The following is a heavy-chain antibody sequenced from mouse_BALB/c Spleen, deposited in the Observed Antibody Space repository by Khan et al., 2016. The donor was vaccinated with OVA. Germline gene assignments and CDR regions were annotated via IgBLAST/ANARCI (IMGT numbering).Heavy chain of an antibody. V-gene: IGHV3-2*02. Sequence: VQLQQSGPGLVKPSQSLSLTCTVTGYSITSGYAWNWIRQFPGNKLEWMGYISYSSVTSYTPSLKSRISITRDTSKNQFFLQLNSVTTEDTATYDCARGNYYGYYFDYWGQGTTLTVSS. J-gene: IGHJ2*01. CDR3: ARGNYYGYYFDY. CDR1: GYSITSGYA. D-gene: IGHD1-1*01. CDR2: ISYSSVT.